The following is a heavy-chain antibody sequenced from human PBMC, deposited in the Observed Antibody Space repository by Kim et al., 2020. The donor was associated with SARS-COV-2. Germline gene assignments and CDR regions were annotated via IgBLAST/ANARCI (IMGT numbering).Heavy chain of an antibody. V-gene: IGHV3-7*01. Sequence: GGSLRLSCAASGFTLSRDWMSWVRQVPGKGLEWVAKIKEDGSERYHAYSVEGRFTISRDNAKNSLYLQMNSLGAEDTGIYYCARDRAYSLDYWGQGTQVTVSS. J-gene: IGHJ4*02. CDR3: ARDRAYSLDY. CDR2: IKEDGSER. CDR1: GFTLSRDW. D-gene: IGHD2-15*01.